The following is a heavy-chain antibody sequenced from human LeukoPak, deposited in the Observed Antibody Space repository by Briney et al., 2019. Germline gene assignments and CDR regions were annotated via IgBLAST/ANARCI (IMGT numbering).Heavy chain of an antibody. CDR3: ARETTGTTYYYYGMDV. Sequence: PSETLSLTCAVYGGSFSGYYWSWIRQPPGKGLEWIGEINHSGSTNYNPSLKSRVTISVDTSKNQFSLKLSSVTAADTAVYYCARETTGTTYYYYGMDVWGKGTTVTVSS. V-gene: IGHV4-34*01. D-gene: IGHD1-1*01. CDR1: GGSFSGYY. J-gene: IGHJ6*04. CDR2: INHSGST.